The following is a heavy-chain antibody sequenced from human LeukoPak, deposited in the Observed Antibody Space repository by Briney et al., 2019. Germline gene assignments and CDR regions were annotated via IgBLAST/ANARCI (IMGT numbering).Heavy chain of an antibody. CDR3: ARGMGSTTVTTLEYYFDY. D-gene: IGHD4-17*01. Sequence: GASVKVSCKASGYTFTSYDINWVRQATGQGLEWMGWMNPNSGNTGYAQEFQGRVTMTRNTSISTAYMELSSLRSEDTAVYYCARGMGSTTVTTLEYYFDYWGQGTLVTVSS. J-gene: IGHJ4*02. CDR2: MNPNSGNT. CDR1: GYTFTSYD. V-gene: IGHV1-8*01.